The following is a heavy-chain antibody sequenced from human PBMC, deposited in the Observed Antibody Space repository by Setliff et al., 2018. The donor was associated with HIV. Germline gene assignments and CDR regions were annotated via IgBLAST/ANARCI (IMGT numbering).Heavy chain of an antibody. V-gene: IGHV1-69*10. CDR1: GGTFSRYA. D-gene: IGHD6-13*01. CDR3: ARSTDSSSFDY. Sequence: SVKVSCKASGGTFSRYAIAWVRQAPGQGLEWMGGIIPIVGIPNYAQKFQGRVSITADKSAITAYMELSSLRSEDTAVYYCARSTDSSSFDYWGQGTRGTVSS. CDR2: IIPIVGIP. J-gene: IGHJ4*02.